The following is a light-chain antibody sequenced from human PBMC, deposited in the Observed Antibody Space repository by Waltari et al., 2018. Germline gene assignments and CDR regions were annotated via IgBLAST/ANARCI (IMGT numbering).Light chain of an antibody. J-gene: IGKJ4*01. CDR3: QQYDRWPLT. CDR2: GAS. CDR1: HSISSH. Sequence: EIVMTQSPATLSVSPGETATLSCRASHSISSHLAWYQQKPGQAPMLLIYGASTWATGIPARFGGSGSGTEFTLTISSLQSEDFAVYYCQQYDRWPLTFGGGTKVEIK. V-gene: IGKV3-15*01.